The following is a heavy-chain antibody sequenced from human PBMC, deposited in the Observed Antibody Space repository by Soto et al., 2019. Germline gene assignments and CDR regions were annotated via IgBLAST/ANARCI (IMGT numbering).Heavy chain of an antibody. CDR1: GYTFTSYD. V-gene: IGHV1-8*01. Sequence: AASVKVSCKASGYTFTSYDIHWVRQATGQGLEWMGWMNPNNGNTSYAQKFQGRVTMTRNTSISTAYMELSSLRSEDTAVYYCAKVSLGEIDYYYVIDYWGQGTMVTVSS. CDR3: AKVSLGEIDYYYVIDY. D-gene: IGHD1-26*01. J-gene: IGHJ4*02. CDR2: MNPNNGNT.